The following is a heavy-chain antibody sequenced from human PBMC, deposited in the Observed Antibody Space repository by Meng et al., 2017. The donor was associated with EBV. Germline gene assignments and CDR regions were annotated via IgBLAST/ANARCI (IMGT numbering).Heavy chain of an antibody. CDR1: GYTFRNYA. CDR2: INTYSGKA. J-gene: IGHJ4*02. CDR3: ARGVEENGSHYPFDS. Sequence: QGEVVQSGSEWKGPGASVKVSCKASGYTFRNYAINWMRQVPGQGLEWMGWINTYSGKATFAQGFTGRFVFSLDTPVTTAHLQISGLKTEDSAVYYCARGVEENGSHYPFDSWGQGTLVTVSS. V-gene: IGHV7-4-1*02. D-gene: IGHD1-1*01.